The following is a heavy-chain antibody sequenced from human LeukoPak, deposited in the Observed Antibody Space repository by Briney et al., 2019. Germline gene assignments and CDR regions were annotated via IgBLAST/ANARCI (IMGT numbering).Heavy chain of an antibody. CDR1: GGTFSSYA. J-gene: IGHJ5*02. CDR2: IITILGIA. Sequence: GASVKVSCKASGGTFSSYAISWVRQAPGQGLEWMGRIITILGIANYAQKFQGRVTITADKSTSTAYMELSSLRSEDTAVYYCARDRPRTLSGMVVETKNWFDPWGQGTLVTVSS. D-gene: IGHD3-22*01. V-gene: IGHV1-69*04. CDR3: ARDRPRTLSGMVVETKNWFDP.